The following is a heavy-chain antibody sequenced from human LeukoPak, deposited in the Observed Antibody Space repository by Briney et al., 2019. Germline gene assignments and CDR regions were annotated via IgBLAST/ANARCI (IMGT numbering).Heavy chain of an antibody. V-gene: IGHV1-18*01. CDR2: ISAYNGNT. CDR3: ARSALKYYSSGSYF. Sequence: EASVKVSCKASGYTFTSYGISWVRQAPGQGLEWMGWISAYNGNTNYAQKLQGRVTMTTDTSTSTAYMELRNLRSDDTAVYYCARSALKYYSSGSYFWGQGTLVTVSS. D-gene: IGHD3-10*01. J-gene: IGHJ4*02. CDR1: GYTFTSYG.